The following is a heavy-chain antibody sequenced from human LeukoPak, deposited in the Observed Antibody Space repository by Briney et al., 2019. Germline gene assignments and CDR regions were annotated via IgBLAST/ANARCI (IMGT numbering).Heavy chain of an antibody. V-gene: IGHV3-7*01. CDR2: IKQDGSEK. J-gene: IGHJ6*02. D-gene: IGHD6-13*01. CDR3: ARDITESGSWSPIFYYYGMDV. Sequence: PGGSLRLSCAASGFTFNSYWMSWVRQAPGKGLEWVANIKQDGSEKYYVDSVKGRFTISRDNAKNSLYLQMNSLRAEDTAVYYCARDITESGSWSPIFYYYGMDVWGQGTTVTVSS. CDR1: GFTFNSYW.